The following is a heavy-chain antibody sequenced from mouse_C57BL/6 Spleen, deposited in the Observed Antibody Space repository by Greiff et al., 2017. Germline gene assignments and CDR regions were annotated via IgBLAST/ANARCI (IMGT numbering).Heavy chain of an antibody. Sequence: QVQLQQSGPGLVAPSQSLSITCTVSGFSLTSYAISWVRQPPGKGLEWLGVIWTGGGTNYNSALKSRLSISKDNSKSQVFLKMNSLQTDDTARYYCALYGSSYVGAMDYWGQGTSVTVSS. V-gene: IGHV2-9-1*01. CDR3: ALYGSSYVGAMDY. CDR2: IWTGGGT. J-gene: IGHJ4*01. D-gene: IGHD1-1*01. CDR1: GFSLTSYA.